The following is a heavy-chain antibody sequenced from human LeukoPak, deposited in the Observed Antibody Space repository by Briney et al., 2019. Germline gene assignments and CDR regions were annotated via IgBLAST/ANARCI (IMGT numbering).Heavy chain of an antibody. CDR1: GFTVITND. D-gene: IGHD1-14*01. CDR2: LYSDGNT. Sequence: GGSLRLSCAASGFTVITNDMTWVRQAPGKGLEWVSVLYSDGNTKYADSVQGRFTISRDNCKNTLYLEMNSLSPDDTAVYYCARGVEPLAANTLAYWGQGTLVTVSS. CDR3: ARGVEPLAANTLAY. J-gene: IGHJ4*02. V-gene: IGHV3-53*01.